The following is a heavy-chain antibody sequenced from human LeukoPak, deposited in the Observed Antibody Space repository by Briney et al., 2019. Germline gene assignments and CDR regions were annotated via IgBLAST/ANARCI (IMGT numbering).Heavy chain of an antibody. D-gene: IGHD6-25*01. V-gene: IGHV3-23*01. J-gene: IGHJ4*02. Sequence: GGSLRLSCAASGFTFRNYAMTWGRQAPGKALEWVSAITRGGGTTYYAGAVKGRFTISRDNSKNTRYLQMNRLRAEDTGVYYWARDPPRAAWVFDYWGQGTLVSVSS. CDR2: ITRGGGTT. CDR1: GFTFRNYA. CDR3: ARDPPRAAWVFDY.